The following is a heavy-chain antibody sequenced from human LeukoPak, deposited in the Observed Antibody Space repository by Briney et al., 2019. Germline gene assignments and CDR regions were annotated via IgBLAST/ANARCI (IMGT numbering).Heavy chain of an antibody. CDR3: ARGWGGFDS. CDR2: INHNGKT. Sequence: PSETLSLTCTVSGGSISSGGYYWSWIRQSPGKGLEWIGHINHNGKTNYNPSLKSRVTISVDTSKNQFSLTLTSVTAADTAVYFCARGWGGFDSWGQGTLVTVSS. CDR1: GGSISSGGYY. V-gene: IGHV4-39*07. D-gene: IGHD3-16*01. J-gene: IGHJ5*01.